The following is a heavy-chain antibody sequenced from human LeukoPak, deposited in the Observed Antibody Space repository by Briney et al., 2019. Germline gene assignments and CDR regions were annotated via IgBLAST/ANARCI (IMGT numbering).Heavy chain of an antibody. CDR2: INSDGSST. J-gene: IGHJ4*02. D-gene: IGHD3-22*01. CDR3: ARGDYDSSGYLYYFDY. CDR1: GFTFSSYW. V-gene: IGHV3-74*01. Sequence: GGSLSFSCSASGFTFSSYWMHWLRQAPGKGRVWFSRINSDGSSTSYADSVKGRFTISRDNAKNTLYLQMNSLRAEDTAVYYCARGDYDSSGYLYYFDYWGQGTLVTVSS.